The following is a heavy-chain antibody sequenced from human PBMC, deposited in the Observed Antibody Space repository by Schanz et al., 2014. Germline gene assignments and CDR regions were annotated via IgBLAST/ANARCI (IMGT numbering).Heavy chain of an antibody. Sequence: EVQLVQSGGGLVQPGGSLRLSCAASGFTFSNHWMHWVRQDPGKGLVWVARINSVGSNTDYADSVTGRFTISRDNAKNTLYLQMNTLRAEDTAVYYCARKMKLGVYGGKGHDSLDIWGQGTMVTVSS. CDR3: ARKMKLGVYGGKGHDSLDI. J-gene: IGHJ3*02. D-gene: IGHD4-17*01. CDR1: GFTFSNHW. V-gene: IGHV3-74*01. CDR2: INSVGSNT.